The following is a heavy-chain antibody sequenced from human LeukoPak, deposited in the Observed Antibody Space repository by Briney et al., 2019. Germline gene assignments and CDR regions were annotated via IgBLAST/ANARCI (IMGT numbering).Heavy chain of an antibody. Sequence: PGGSLRLSCAASGFTFSSCAMSWVRQAPGRGLEWVSAISGSGGSTYYADSVKGRFTISRDNSKNTLYLQMNSLRAEDTAVYYCATPDPYYYGSGSYWWGQGTLVTVSS. CDR1: GFTFSSCA. V-gene: IGHV3-23*01. CDR2: ISGSGGST. CDR3: ATPDPYYYGSGSYW. D-gene: IGHD3-10*01. J-gene: IGHJ4*02.